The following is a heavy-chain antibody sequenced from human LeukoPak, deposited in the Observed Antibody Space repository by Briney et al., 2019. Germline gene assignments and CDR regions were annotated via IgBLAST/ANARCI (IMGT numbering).Heavy chain of an antibody. CDR3: ARVDYGGNSQKYYYYYYGMDV. J-gene: IGHJ6*02. CDR1: GGTFSSYA. Sequence: GASVKVSCKASGGTFSSYAISWVRQAPGQGLEWMGGIIPIFGTANYAQKLQGRVTITADESTSTAYMELSSLRSDDTAVYYCARVDYGGNSQKYYYYYYGMDVWGQGTTVTVSS. V-gene: IGHV1-69*13. D-gene: IGHD4-23*01. CDR2: IIPIFGTA.